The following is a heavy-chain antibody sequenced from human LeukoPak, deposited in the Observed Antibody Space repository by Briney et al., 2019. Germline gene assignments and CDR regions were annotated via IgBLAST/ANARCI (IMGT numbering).Heavy chain of an antibody. J-gene: IGHJ4*02. CDR3: ARGYSSSWYGEPVDY. V-gene: IGHV4-39*01. Sequence: SETLSLNCTVSGGSISSSSYYWGWIRQPPGKGLEWIGSIYYSGSTYYNPSLKSRVTISVDTSKNQFSLKLSSVTAADTAVYYCARGYSSSWYGEPVDYWGQGTLVTVSS. D-gene: IGHD6-13*01. CDR1: GGSISSSSYY. CDR2: IYYSGST.